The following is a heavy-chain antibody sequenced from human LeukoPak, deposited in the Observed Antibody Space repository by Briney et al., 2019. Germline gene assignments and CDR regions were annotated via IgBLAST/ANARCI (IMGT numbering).Heavy chain of an antibody. CDR3: ARATPYYDFWSGYPDY. CDR2: IYTSGST. Sequence: SQTLSLTCTVSGVSISSGSYYWSWIRQPAGKGLEWIGRIYTSGSTNYNPSLKSRVTISVDTSKNQFSLKLSSVTAADTAVYYCARATPYYDFWSGYPDYWGQGTLVTVSS. CDR1: GVSISSGSYY. D-gene: IGHD3-3*01. J-gene: IGHJ4*02. V-gene: IGHV4-61*02.